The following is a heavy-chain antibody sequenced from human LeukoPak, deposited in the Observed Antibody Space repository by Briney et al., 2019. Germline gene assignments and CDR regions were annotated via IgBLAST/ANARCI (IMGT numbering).Heavy chain of an antibody. V-gene: IGHV1-46*01. CDR3: AGGHYDILTGYTPGGMDV. CDR2: INPSGGST. CDR1: GYTFTSYY. Sequence: ASVKVSCKASGYTFTSYYMHWVRQAPGQGLEWMGIINPSGGSTSYAQKFQGRVTMTRDTSTSTVYMELSSLRSGDTAVYYCAGGHYDILTGYTPGGMDVWGKGTTVTVSS. D-gene: IGHD3-9*01. J-gene: IGHJ6*04.